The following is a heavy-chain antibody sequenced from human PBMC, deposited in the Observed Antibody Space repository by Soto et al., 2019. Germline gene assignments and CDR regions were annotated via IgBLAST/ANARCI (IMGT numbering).Heavy chain of an antibody. CDR3: TKEPLAQCTGWYADY. Sequence: EMQLLESGGGLVQPGGSRRLSCAASGFSFSNYAMSWVRQAPGKGLEWVSAISANGGTTYYADSVKGRFIISRDNSRNTLFLQMNSLGVEDTAIYYCTKEPLAQCTGWYADYWGQGTLVTVSS. D-gene: IGHD6-19*01. J-gene: IGHJ4*02. CDR1: GFSFSNYA. CDR2: ISANGGTT. V-gene: IGHV3-23*01.